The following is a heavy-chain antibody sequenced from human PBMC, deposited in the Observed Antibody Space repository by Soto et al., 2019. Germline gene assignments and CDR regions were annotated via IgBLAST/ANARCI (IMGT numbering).Heavy chain of an antibody. CDR2: ISGSGDDT. D-gene: IGHD1-1*01. CDR1: GFTFSSYG. V-gene: IGHV3-23*01. CDR3: ANPIPKTGTTFGF. J-gene: IGHJ4*02. Sequence: SGGSLRLSCAASGFTFSSYGMHWVRQAPGEGLEWVSAISGSGDDTFYADSMKGRFTISRDNSKDTLYLQINSLRAEDTAVYYCANPIPKTGTTFGFWGQGTLVTVSS.